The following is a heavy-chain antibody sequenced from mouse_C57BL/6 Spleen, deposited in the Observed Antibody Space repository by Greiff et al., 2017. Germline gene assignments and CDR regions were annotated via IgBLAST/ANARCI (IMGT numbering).Heavy chain of an antibody. Sequence: QVQLKQPGAELVMPGASVKLSCKASGYTFTSYWMHWVKQRPGQGLEWIGEIDPSDSYTNYNQKFKGKSTLTVDKSSSTAYMQLSSLTSEDSAVYYCAKAGSSPLDYWGQGTTLTVSS. D-gene: IGHD1-1*01. CDR1: GYTFTSYW. J-gene: IGHJ2*01. CDR2: IDPSDSYT. V-gene: IGHV1-69*01. CDR3: AKAGSSPLDY.